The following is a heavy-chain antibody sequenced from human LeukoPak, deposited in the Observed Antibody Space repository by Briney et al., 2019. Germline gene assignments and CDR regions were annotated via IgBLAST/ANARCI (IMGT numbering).Heavy chain of an antibody. CDR3: ARDLAYYDGSGYSGGDF. CDR1: GYTFKSYA. V-gene: IGHV7-4-1*02. J-gene: IGHJ4*02. D-gene: IGHD3-22*01. Sequence: GASVKISCKAFGYTFKSYAINWVRQAPGQGLQWMGRINTNTGYPTFAQGFTGRFVFSLDRSVSTAYLQINSLKAEDTAIYYCARDLAYYDGSGYSGGDFWGQGTLVTVSS. CDR2: INTNTGYP.